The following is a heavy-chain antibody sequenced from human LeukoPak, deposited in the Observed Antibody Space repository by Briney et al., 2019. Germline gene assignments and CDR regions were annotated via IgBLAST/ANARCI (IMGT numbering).Heavy chain of an antibody. CDR3: ARGNYGGKTGWFDP. Sequence: SSETLSLTCAVYGGSFSGYYWSWIRQPPGKGREGIGEINHSGSTNYNPSLKSRVTISVDTSKNQCSLKLSSVTAADTAVYYCARGNYGGKTGWFDPWGQGTLVTVSS. D-gene: IGHD2-21*01. J-gene: IGHJ5*02. CDR2: INHSGST. V-gene: IGHV4-34*01. CDR1: GGSFSGYY.